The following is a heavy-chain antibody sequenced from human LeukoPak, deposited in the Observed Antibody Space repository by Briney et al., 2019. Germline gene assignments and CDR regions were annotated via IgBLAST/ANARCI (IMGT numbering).Heavy chain of an antibody. V-gene: IGHV4-34*01. CDR2: INHSGST. CDR1: GGSFSGYY. Sequence: SETLSLTCAVYGGSFSGYYWSWIRQPPGKGLEWIGEINHSGSTNYNPSLKSRVTISVDTSKNQFSLKLSSVTAADTAVYYCASSGRYTVPLGYWGQGTLVTVSS. J-gene: IGHJ4*02. CDR3: ASSGRYTVPLGY. D-gene: IGHD6-19*01.